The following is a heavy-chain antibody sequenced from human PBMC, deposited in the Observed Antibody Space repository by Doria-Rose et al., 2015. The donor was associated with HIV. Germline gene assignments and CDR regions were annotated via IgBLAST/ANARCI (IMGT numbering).Heavy chain of an antibody. CDR2: IFSDDER. CDR3: ARIKSSRWYHKYYFDF. J-gene: IGHJ4*02. V-gene: IGHV2-26*01. Sequence: SGPVLVKPTETLTLTCTVSGVSLSSPGMGVSWIRQPPGKALEWLANIFSDDERSYKTSLKSRLTISRGTSTSQVVLTMTDMGPVDTATYYCARIKSSRWYHKYYFDFWGQGTLVIVSA. D-gene: IGHD6-13*01. CDR1: GVSLSSPGMG.